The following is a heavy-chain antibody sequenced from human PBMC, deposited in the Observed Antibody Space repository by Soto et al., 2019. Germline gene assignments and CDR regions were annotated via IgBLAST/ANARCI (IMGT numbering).Heavy chain of an antibody. CDR3: ARVSASGWHVNGRDYFDS. CDR1: GFTFSNYY. D-gene: IGHD6-19*01. J-gene: IGHJ4*02. V-gene: IGHV3-11*01. CDR2: ISSREVTI. Sequence: QVQLVESGGGLVKPGGSLRLSCAASGFTFSNYYMAWIRQAPGKGLECLSYISSREVTIYYADSVKGRFTISRDNTKNSLYLQMSSLRDEDTGVYYCARVSASGWHVNGRDYFDSWGQGTLVTVYS.